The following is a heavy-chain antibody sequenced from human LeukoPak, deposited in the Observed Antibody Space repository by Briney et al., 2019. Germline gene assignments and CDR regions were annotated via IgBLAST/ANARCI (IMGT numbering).Heavy chain of an antibody. J-gene: IGHJ6*03. CDR1: GFTFSDYY. CDR3: ARSGDTAMATPYYYYYMDV. Sequence: GGSLRLSCAASGFTFSDYYMSWIRQAPGKGLEWVSYISSGGSTIYYADSMKGRFTISRDNAKNSLYLQMNSLRAEDTALYYCARSGDTAMATPYYYYYMDVWGKGTTVTVSS. V-gene: IGHV3-11*01. D-gene: IGHD5-18*01. CDR2: ISSGGSTI.